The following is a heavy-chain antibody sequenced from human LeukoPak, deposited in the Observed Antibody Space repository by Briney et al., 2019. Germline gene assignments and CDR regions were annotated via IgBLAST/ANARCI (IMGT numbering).Heavy chain of an antibody. D-gene: IGHD3-3*01. CDR1: GGSISSGSYY. Sequence: SQTLSLTCTVSGGSISSGSYYWSWIRQPAGKGLEWIGRIYTSGSTNYNPSLKSRVTISVDTSKNQFSLKLSSVTAADTAVYYCARDHTYDFWSGYSRDYYYMDVWGKGTTVTVSS. CDR2: IYTSGST. V-gene: IGHV4-61*02. CDR3: ARDHTYDFWSGYSRDYYYMDV. J-gene: IGHJ6*03.